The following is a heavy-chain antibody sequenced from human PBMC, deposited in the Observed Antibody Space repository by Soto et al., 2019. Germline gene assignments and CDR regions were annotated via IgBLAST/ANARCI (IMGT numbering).Heavy chain of an antibody. CDR3: ARNYDSGSYDTAQFVS. CDR2: ISYDGSNK. CDR1: GFTFRSYA. V-gene: IGHV3-30-3*01. D-gene: IGHD3-10*01. J-gene: IGHJ4*02. Sequence: VQLVESGGGVVQPWRSLRLSCAASGFTFRSYAMNWVRHAPGKGLEWVAVISYDGSNKYYADSVKGRFTISRDNSKNPLYQQINSRSAEMKAVYCSARNYDSGSYDTAQFVSWGQEPLVTVS.